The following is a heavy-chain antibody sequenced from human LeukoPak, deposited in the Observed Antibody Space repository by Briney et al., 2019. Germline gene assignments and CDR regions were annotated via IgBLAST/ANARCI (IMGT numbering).Heavy chain of an antibody. D-gene: IGHD6-19*01. CDR3: AKDIDSYSSGWYGGFDY. CDR2: ISWNSGSI. V-gene: IGHV3-9*01. Sequence: GGSLRLSCAASGFTIDDYAMHWVRQAPGKGLEWDSGISWNSGSIGYADSVKGRFTISRDNAKNSLYLQMNSLRAEDTALYYCAKDIDSYSSGWYGGFDYWGQGTLVTVSS. J-gene: IGHJ4*02. CDR1: GFTIDDYA.